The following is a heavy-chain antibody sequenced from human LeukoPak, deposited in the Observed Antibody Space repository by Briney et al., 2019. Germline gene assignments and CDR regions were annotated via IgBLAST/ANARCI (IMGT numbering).Heavy chain of an antibody. Sequence: SGPTLVKPTQTLTLTCTFSDFSLNTRGAGVGWIRQPPGKALEWLGLIYWDADTRYSQSLKTRLTITKDTSGNQEVLTLTNMDPVDTATYYCAHSTYCTSSECYDAFDMWGQGTVVTVSS. J-gene: IGHJ3*02. V-gene: IGHV2-5*02. CDR2: IYWDADT. CDR1: DFSLNTRGAG. D-gene: IGHD2-8*01. CDR3: AHSTYCTSSECYDAFDM.